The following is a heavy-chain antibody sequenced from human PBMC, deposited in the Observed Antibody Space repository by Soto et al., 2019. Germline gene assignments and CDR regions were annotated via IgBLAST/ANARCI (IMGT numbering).Heavy chain of an antibody. CDR3: ARRYCSGGSCRSGWFDP. D-gene: IGHD2-15*01. CDR2: INHSGST. V-gene: IGHV4-34*01. CDR1: GGSFSGYY. J-gene: IGHJ5*02. Sequence: QVQLQQWGAGLLKPSETLSLTCAVYGGSFSGYYWSWIRQPPGKGLEWIGEINHSGSTNYNPSLKSRVTISVDTSKNQFSLKLSSVTAADTAVYYCARRYCSGGSCRSGWFDPWGQGTLVTVSS.